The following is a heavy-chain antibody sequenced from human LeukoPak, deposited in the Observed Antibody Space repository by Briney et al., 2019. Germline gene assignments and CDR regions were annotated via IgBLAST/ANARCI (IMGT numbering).Heavy chain of an antibody. J-gene: IGHJ4*02. CDR3: TRTRDYEGSLFDY. D-gene: IGHD4-17*01. CDR2: ISSNGGST. Sequence: GGSRRLSCSASGFTFSSYAMHSVRQAPGKGLEYVSAISSNGGSTYYANSVKGRFTISRDNSKNTLYLQKGSLRAEDMAVYYCTRTRDYEGSLFDYWGQGTLVTVSS. V-gene: IGHV3-64*01. CDR1: GFTFSSYA.